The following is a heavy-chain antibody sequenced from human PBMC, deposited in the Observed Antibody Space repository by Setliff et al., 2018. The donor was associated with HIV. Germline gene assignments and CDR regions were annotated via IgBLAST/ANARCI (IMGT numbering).Heavy chain of an antibody. CDR2: IYYSGST. J-gene: IGHJ6*02. D-gene: IGHD2-2*01. V-gene: IGHV4-61*01. CDR3: ARGRSCSSSSCYLVYYYYYGMDV. Sequence: SETLSLTCAVSGYSISTGYYWSWIRQPPGKGMEWIGYIYYSGSTNYNPSLKSRVTISVDTSKNQFSLKLSSVTAADTAVYFCARGRSCSSSSCYLVYYYYYGMDVWGHGSTVTVSS. CDR1: GYSISTGYY.